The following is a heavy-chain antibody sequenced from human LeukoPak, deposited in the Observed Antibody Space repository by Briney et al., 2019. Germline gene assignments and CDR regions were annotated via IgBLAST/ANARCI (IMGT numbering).Heavy chain of an antibody. D-gene: IGHD2-2*01. CDR1: GFTFSNYA. V-gene: IGHV3-23*01. CDR3: AKGARIVVVPAALYYFDY. CDR2: ISGSGGST. Sequence: GGSLRLSCAASGFTFSNYAMSWVRQAPGKGLEWASAISGSGGSTYYADSVKGRFTISRDNSKNTLYLQMNSLRAEDTAVYYCAKGARIVVVPAALYYFDYWGQGTLVTVSS. J-gene: IGHJ4*02.